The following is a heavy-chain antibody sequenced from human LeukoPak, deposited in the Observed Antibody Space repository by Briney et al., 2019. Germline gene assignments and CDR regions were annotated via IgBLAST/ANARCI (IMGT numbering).Heavy chain of an antibody. V-gene: IGHV1-69*13. D-gene: IGHD3-22*01. J-gene: IGHJ4*02. CDR3: ATDHPYYDSSGDYLD. CDR1: GGTFRNFA. Sequence: SVKVSCEASGGTFRNFAIIWARQAPGQGLEWMGGIIPIFRTANYAQKFQDRVTITADESTSTAYMELSSLRSEDTAMYYCATDHPYYDSSGDYLDWGQGTLVTVSS. CDR2: IIPIFRTA.